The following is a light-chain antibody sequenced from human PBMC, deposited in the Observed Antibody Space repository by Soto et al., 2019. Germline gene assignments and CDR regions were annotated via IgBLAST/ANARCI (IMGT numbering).Light chain of an antibody. V-gene: IGKV3-20*01. Sequence: EIVLTQSPGTLSLSPGERATLSCRASQSVSSSYLAWYQQKPGQAPRLLIYGASSRATCIPDRFSGSGSGTDFTLTISSLEPEDFAVYYCQQYDSSPQTFGQGTNVEIK. CDR2: GAS. CDR1: QSVSSSY. J-gene: IGKJ1*01. CDR3: QQYDSSPQT.